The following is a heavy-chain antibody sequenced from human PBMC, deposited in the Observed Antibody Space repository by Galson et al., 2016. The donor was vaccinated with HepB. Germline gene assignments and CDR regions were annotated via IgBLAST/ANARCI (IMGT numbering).Heavy chain of an antibody. CDR2: ISGSGDST. CDR3: AKDKSRELRFLEWTYYYHGMDV. Sequence: SLRLSCAASGFTFSSNPMTWVRQAPGKGLEWVSTISGSGDSTYYADAVKGRFAISRDNSKNTLYLQIHSLKAEDTAVYYCAKDKSRELRFLEWTYYYHGMDVWGQGTTVTVSS. CDR1: GFTFSSNP. J-gene: IGHJ6*02. V-gene: IGHV3-23*01. D-gene: IGHD3-3*01.